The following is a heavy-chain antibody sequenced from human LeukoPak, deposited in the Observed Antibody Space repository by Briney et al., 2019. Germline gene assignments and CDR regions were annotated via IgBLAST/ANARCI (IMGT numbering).Heavy chain of an antibody. Sequence: PSETLSLTCTVSGGSISGYYWSWIRQPPGKGLESIGYVHYSGSTNYNPSPKSRVIISVDTSRNQFSLKLSSVTAADTAVYYCARHEATEGHFDYWGQGTLVTVSS. V-gene: IGHV4-59*08. CDR2: VHYSGST. J-gene: IGHJ4*02. CDR3: ARHEATEGHFDY. CDR1: GGSISGYY.